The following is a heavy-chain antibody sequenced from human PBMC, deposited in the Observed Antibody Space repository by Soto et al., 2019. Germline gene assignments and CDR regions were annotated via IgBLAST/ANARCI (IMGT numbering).Heavy chain of an antibody. D-gene: IGHD3-10*01. Sequence: SETLSLTCSVSGGSINSSSYFWGWVRQPPGKGLEWIGSIYYSGSTYYNPSLRSRVTISVDTSKNQFSLKLSSVTAADTAVFYCARKGKGTGHAFDIWGQG. CDR3: ARKGKGTGHAFDI. CDR2: IYYSGST. J-gene: IGHJ3*02. CDR1: GGSINSSSYF. V-gene: IGHV4-39*01.